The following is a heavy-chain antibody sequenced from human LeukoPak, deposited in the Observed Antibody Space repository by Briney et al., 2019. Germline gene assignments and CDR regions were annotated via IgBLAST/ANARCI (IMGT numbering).Heavy chain of an antibody. CDR1: GGSISSSSYY. CDR3: ARSGTMIVVARFDY. Sequence: SETLSLTCTVSGGSISSSSYYRGWIRQPPGKGLEWIGSIYYSGSTYYNPSLKSRVTISVDTSKNQFSLKLSSVTAADTAVYYCARSGTMIVVARFDYWGQGTLVTVSS. J-gene: IGHJ4*02. V-gene: IGHV4-39*07. CDR2: IYYSGST. D-gene: IGHD3-22*01.